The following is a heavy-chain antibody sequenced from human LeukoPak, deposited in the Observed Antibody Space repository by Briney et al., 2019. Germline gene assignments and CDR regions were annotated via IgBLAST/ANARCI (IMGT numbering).Heavy chain of an antibody. Sequence: GGSLRLSCTVSGFTVSSNSMSWVRQAPGKGLEWVSFIYSDNTHYSDSVKGRFTISRDNAKNSLYLQMNSLRAEDTAVYYCARVPLSIAAAGTDYWGQGTLVTVSS. CDR3: ARVPLSIAAAGTDY. V-gene: IGHV3-53*01. CDR1: GFTVSSNS. D-gene: IGHD6-13*01. J-gene: IGHJ4*02. CDR2: IYSDNT.